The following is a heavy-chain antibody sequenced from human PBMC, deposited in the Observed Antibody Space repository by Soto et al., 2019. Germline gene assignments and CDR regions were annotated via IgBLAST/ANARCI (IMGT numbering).Heavy chain of an antibody. D-gene: IGHD3-10*01. V-gene: IGHV1-69*12. CDR2: IIPIFGTA. CDR1: GGTFSSYA. CDR3: ARGGSGSYPVRGMDV. J-gene: IGHJ6*02. Sequence: QVQLVQSGAEVKKPGSSVKVSCKASGGTFSSYAISWVRQAPGQGLEWMGGIIPIFGTANYAQKFQGRVTIXXDXSXNTAYMELSSLRSEDTAVYYCARGGSGSYPVRGMDVWGQGTTVTVSS.